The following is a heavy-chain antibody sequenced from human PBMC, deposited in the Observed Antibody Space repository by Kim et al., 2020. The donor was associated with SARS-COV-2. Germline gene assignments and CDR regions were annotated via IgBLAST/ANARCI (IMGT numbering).Heavy chain of an antibody. CDR1: GFSLITSGVG. D-gene: IGHD6-13*01. Sequence: SGPTLVKPTQTLTLTCTFSGFSLITSGVGVGWIRQPPGKALDWLALVYWDDDERYSPSLKSRLTITKDTSKNQVVLTMTNMDPVDTATYYCAHISSAAGTVYGVDVWGQGTTVTVSS. CDR3: AHISSAAGTVYGVDV. V-gene: IGHV2-5*02. J-gene: IGHJ6*02. CDR2: VYWDDDE.